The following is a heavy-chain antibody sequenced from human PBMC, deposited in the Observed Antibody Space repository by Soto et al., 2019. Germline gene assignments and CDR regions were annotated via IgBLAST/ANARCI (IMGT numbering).Heavy chain of an antibody. J-gene: IGHJ4*02. CDR1: GASISRGDYY. CDR3: ARGGVYDFWSGLFD. D-gene: IGHD3-3*01. CDR2: TYNNGRP. V-gene: IGHV4-30-4*01. Sequence: SETLSLTCTVSGASISRGDYYWNWIRQSPGKGLEWIGNTYNNGRPNYNPSLKSRVTISGDSSKNQFSLKLRSLSAADTAVYYSARGGVYDFWSGLFDWGQGTLVTVSS.